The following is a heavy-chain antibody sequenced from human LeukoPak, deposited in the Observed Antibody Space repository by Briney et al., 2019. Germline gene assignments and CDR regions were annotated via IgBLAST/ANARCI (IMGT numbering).Heavy chain of an antibody. CDR2: ISDSGDYT. J-gene: IGHJ4*02. CDR1: GFTFSSYA. D-gene: IGHD2-8*01. CDR3: TKDTSIGKYCTSGVCSPFDY. V-gene: IGHV3-23*01. Sequence: GGSLRLSCAGSGFTFSSYAMSWVRQAPGKGLEWVSAISDSGDYTYYADSVKGRFTISRDNSKNTLYLHVNSLRAEDTAVYYCTKDTSIGKYCTSGVCSPFDYWGQGTLVTVSS.